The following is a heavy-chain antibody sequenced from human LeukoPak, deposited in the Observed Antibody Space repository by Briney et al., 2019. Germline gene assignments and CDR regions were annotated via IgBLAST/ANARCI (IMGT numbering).Heavy chain of an antibody. CDR1: GFIFSSYG. J-gene: IGHJ4*02. V-gene: IGHV3-33*01. CDR2: IWYDGSNK. CDR3: ARDRYGDFDY. Sequence: PGRSLRLSCAASGFIFSSYGMHWARQAPGKGLEWVAVIWYDGSNKYYADSVKGRFTISRDNSKNTLYLQMNSLRAEDTAVYYSARDRYGDFDYWGQGTLVTVSS. D-gene: IGHD4-17*01.